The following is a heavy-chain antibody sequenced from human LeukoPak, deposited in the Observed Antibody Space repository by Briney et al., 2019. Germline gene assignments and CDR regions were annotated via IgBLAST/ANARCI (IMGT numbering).Heavy chain of an antibody. CDR2: ISGSGGST. J-gene: IGHJ2*01. V-gene: IGHV3-23*01. CDR3: AKPWGLVAGATRSWYFDL. CDR1: GFIFSSYA. Sequence: PGGSLRLSCAASGFIFSSYAMSWVRQAPGKGLEWVSAISGSGGSTYYADSVKGRFTISRDNSKNTLYLQMNSLRAEDTAVYYCAKPWGLVAGATRSWYFDLWGRGTLVTVSS. D-gene: IGHD1-26*01.